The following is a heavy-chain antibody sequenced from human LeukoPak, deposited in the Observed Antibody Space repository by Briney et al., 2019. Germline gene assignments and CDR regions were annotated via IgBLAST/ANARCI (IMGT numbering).Heavy chain of an antibody. J-gene: IGHJ4*02. Sequence: GGSLRLSCAASGNYWMHWVRQVPGEGLVWVSHINSDGSWTSYADSVKGRFTTSKDNAKNTVYLQMNSLRAEDTAVYYCVSFYETYWGRGTLVTVSS. CDR1: GNYW. CDR2: INSDGSWT. V-gene: IGHV3-74*01. D-gene: IGHD2/OR15-2a*01. CDR3: VSFYETY.